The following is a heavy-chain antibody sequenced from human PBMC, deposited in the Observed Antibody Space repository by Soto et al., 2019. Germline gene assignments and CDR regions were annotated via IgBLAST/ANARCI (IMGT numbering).Heavy chain of an antibody. CDR2: INPKSGGT. CDR3: ARGDSTDCSNGVCSFFYNHDMDV. D-gene: IGHD2-8*01. Sequence: ASVKVSCNASGYSFTDYHIHWVRQAPGQGLEWLGRINPKSGGTSTAQKFQGWVTMTTDTSISTASMELTRLTSDDTATYYCARGDSTDCSNGVCSFFYNHDMDVWGQGTTVPVSS. V-gene: IGHV1-2*04. CDR1: GYSFTDYH. J-gene: IGHJ6*02.